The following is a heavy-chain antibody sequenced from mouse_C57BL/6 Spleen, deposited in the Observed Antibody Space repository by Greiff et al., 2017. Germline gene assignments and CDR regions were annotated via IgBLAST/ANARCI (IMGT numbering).Heavy chain of an antibody. V-gene: IGHV1-61*01. Sequence: VQLQQSGAELVRPGSSVKLSCTASGYTITSYWMDWVKQRPAQGLEWIGNIYPSDSETHYNQKFKDKATLTVDKSSNPAYMQLGSLTSADSAVYYCATRGYYSSLDYWGQGTTLTVSS. CDR1: GYTITSYW. CDR3: ATRGYYSSLDY. J-gene: IGHJ2*01. CDR2: IYPSDSET. D-gene: IGHD2-5*01.